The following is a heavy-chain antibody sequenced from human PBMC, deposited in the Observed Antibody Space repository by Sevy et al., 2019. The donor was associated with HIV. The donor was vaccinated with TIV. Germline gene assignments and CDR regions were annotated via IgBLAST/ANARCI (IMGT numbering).Heavy chain of an antibody. CDR2: ISRSSSTI. CDR3: ARERKMYDSSGYHFHFDY. V-gene: IGHV3-48*02. CDR1: GFTFSSYS. J-gene: IGHJ4*02. D-gene: IGHD3-22*01. Sequence: GGSLRLSCAASGFTFSSYSMNWVRQAPGKGLEWVSYISRSSSTIYYADSVKGRFTISRDNAKNSLYLQMNSLRDEDTAVYYCARERKMYDSSGYHFHFDYWGQGTLVTVSS.